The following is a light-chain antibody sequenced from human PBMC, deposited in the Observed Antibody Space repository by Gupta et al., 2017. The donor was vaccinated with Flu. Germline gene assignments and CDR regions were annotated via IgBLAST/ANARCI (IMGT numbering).Light chain of an antibody. CDR1: QSVSSSY. Sequence: EIVLTQSPGTLSLSPGERATLSCRASQSVSSSYLAWYQQKPGQAPRLLIYGASSRATGIPDRFSGSGAGKDFTLTSSRREHEDFAVYYWQQDGSPWTFGQGTKVEIK. CDR3: QQDGSPWT. J-gene: IGKJ1*01. CDR2: GAS. V-gene: IGKV3-20*01.